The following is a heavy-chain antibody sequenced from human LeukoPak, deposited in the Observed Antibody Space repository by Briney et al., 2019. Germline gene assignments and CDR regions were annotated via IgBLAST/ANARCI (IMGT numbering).Heavy chain of an antibody. CDR3: ARDWAPSYSGYERYLDY. D-gene: IGHD5-12*01. CDR2: ISYDGSNK. CDR1: GFTFSSYA. V-gene: IGHV3-30-3*01. Sequence: GGSLRLSCAASGFTFSSYAMHWVRQAPGKGLEWVAVISYDGSNKYYADSVKGRFTISRDNSKNTLYLQMNSLRAEDTAVYYCARDWAPSYSGYERYLDYWGQGTLVTVSS. J-gene: IGHJ4*02.